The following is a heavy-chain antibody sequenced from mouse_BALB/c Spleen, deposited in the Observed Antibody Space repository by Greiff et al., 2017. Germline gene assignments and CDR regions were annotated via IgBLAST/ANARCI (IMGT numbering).Heavy chain of an antibody. CDR1: GFTFSSYG. Sequence: EVNVVESGGGLVQPGGSLKLSCAASGFTFSSYGMSWVRQTPDKRLELVATINSNGGSTYYPDSVKGRFTISRDNAKNTLYLQMSSLKSEDTAMYYCARESDWYFDVWGAGTTVTVSS. CDR2: INSNGGST. CDR3: ARESDWYFDV. J-gene: IGHJ1*01. V-gene: IGHV5-6-3*01.